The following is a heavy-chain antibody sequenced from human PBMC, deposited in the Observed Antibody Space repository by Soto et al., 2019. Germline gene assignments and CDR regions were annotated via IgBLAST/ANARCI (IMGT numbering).Heavy chain of an antibody. D-gene: IGHD3-10*01. J-gene: IGHJ6*03. CDR2: ISAYNGNT. Sequence: ASVKVSCKASGYTFTSYGISWVRQAPGQGLEWMGWISAYNGNTNYAQKLQGRVTMTTDTSTSTAYMELRSLRSDDTAVYYCAAGDLRGSASHYYYYYYMDVWGKGTTVTVSS. CDR3: AAGDLRGSASHYYYYYYMDV. V-gene: IGHV1-18*01. CDR1: GYTFTSYG.